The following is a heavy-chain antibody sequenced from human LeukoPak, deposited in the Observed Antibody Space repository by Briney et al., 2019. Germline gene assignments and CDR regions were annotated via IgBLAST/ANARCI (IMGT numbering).Heavy chain of an antibody. CDR1: GFTFSAYV. V-gene: IGHV3-30*04. CDR2: ISNDGNEK. J-gene: IGHJ4*01. D-gene: IGHD2-8*02. Sequence: PGGSLRLSCAASGFTFSAYVMHWVRQAPGKGLECVAVISNDGNEKYYADSVKGRFSISRDNSKNTLYLQMSSLRTEDTAVYYCARDGGYTGGWTYGAGDYWGQGTQVTVSS. CDR3: ARDGGYTGGWTYGAGDY.